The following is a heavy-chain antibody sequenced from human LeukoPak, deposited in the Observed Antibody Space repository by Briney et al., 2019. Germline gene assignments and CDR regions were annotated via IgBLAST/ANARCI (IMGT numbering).Heavy chain of an antibody. D-gene: IGHD2-21*02. CDR1: GFIFADYN. CDR3: AKEVDCPSDCLFFHS. J-gene: IGHJ4*02. V-gene: IGHV3-43*01. Sequence: GGSLRLSCAASGFIFADYNMHWVRQTPGKGLEWVSLINRRGHTFYADSVKGRFTISRDNSRNSVFLQMNSLRPEDTALYHCAKEVDCPSDCLFFHSWGQGTLVTVSS. CDR2: INRRGHT.